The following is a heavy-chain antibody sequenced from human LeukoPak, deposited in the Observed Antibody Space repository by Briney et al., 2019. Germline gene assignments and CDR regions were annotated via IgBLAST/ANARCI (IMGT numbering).Heavy chain of an antibody. D-gene: IGHD2-2*01. Sequence: ETLSLTCTVSGGSISSGGYYWSWIRQHPGKGLEWVSAISGSGGSTYYADSVKGRFTISRDNSKNTLYLQMNSLRAEDTAVYYCAKDLYGSTSPTHYYYGMDVWGQGTTVTVSS. CDR2: ISGSGGST. V-gene: IGHV3-23*01. CDR1: GGSISSGGYY. J-gene: IGHJ6*02. CDR3: AKDLYGSTSPTHYYYGMDV.